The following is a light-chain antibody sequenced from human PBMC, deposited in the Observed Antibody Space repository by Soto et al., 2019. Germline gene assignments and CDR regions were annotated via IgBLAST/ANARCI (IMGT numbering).Light chain of an antibody. J-gene: IGLJ2*01. CDR2: DVT. CDR1: TDVPASNS. Sequence: QSALTQPASVSGSRGQSITVSCTGTTDVPASNSVSWYQQHPGKAPILIFYDVTKRPSGVSSRFSGSKSDNTASLIISGLPVEDEADYCCSSYVTSSLVLFGGGTKLTVL. V-gene: IGLV2-14*01. CDR3: SSYVTSSLVL.